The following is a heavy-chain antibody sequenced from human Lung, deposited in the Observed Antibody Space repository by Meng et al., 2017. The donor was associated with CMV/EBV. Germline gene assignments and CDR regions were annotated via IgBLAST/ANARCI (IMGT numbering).Heavy chain of an antibody. CDR2: ISGSGGST. Sequence: GGSXRLSCAASGFTFSSYAMSWVRQAPGKGLEWVSAISGSGGSTYYADAVKGRFTISRDDSKNTMYLKMNSLRAEDTAVYYCTKGGSTSYYYYGMDVWGQGXTVTVSS. J-gene: IGHJ6*02. CDR3: TKGGSTSYYYYGMDV. CDR1: GFTFSSYA. D-gene: IGHD2-2*01. V-gene: IGHV3-23*01.